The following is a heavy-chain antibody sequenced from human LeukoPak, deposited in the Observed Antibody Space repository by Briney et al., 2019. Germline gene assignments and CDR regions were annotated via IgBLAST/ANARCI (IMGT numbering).Heavy chain of an antibody. D-gene: IGHD1-1*01. J-gene: IGHJ6*03. V-gene: IGHV7-4-1*02. CDR1: GGTFNRSA. CDR3: ARARWGTGTTYYYYMDV. CDR2: INTNTGNP. Sequence: ASVKVSCKASGGTFNRSAISWVRQAPGQGLEWMGWINTNTGNPTYAQGFTGRFVFSLDTSVSTAYLQISSLEAEDTAVYYCARARWGTGTTYYYYMDVWGKGTTVTISS.